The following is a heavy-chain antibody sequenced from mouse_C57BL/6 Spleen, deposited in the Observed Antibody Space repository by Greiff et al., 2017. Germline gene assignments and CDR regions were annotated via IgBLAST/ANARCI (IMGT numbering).Heavy chain of an antibody. Sequence: VQLQQSGAELARPGASVKLSCKASGYTFTSYGISWVKQRTGQGLEWIGEIYPRSGNTYYNEKFKGKATLTADKSSSTAYMELRSLTSEDSAVYVCARWDCYGSSYEGDAMDYWGQGTSVTVSA. CDR3: ARWDCYGSSYEGDAMDY. J-gene: IGHJ4*01. V-gene: IGHV1-81*01. CDR2: IYPRSGNT. D-gene: IGHD1-1*01. CDR1: GYTFTSYG.